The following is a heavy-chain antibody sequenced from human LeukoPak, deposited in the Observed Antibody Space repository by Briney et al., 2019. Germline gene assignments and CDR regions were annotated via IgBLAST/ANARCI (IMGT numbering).Heavy chain of an antibody. CDR1: GFIFSPYA. Sequence: GGSLRLSCAASGFIFSPYAMSWVRQAPGKGLEWVAGIAGGDDRFYADSVKGRFSISRDNSKNTLYLQMNSLRAEDTAVYYCARETPRRGETRDGYRWGQGTLVTVSS. D-gene: IGHD5-24*01. CDR3: ARETPRRGETRDGYR. V-gene: IGHV3-23*01. CDR2: IAGGDDR. J-gene: IGHJ4*02.